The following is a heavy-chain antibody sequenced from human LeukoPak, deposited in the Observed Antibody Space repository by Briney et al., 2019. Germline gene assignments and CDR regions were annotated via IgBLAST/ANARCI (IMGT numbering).Heavy chain of an antibody. CDR3: AKEVPLRCSAWYVSFDYYYSYGIDV. D-gene: IGHD6-19*01. CDR1: GFTFSSYG. V-gene: IGHV3-33*06. Sequence: PGGSLRLSCAASGFTFSSYGMHWVRQAPGKGLEWVAVIWYDGSNKYYADSVKGRLNISGDNSKNTLYLQMNSLRAGETAVYYCAKEVPLRCSAWYVSFDYYYSYGIDVWGQGTTVTVSS. CDR2: IWYDGSNK. J-gene: IGHJ6*01.